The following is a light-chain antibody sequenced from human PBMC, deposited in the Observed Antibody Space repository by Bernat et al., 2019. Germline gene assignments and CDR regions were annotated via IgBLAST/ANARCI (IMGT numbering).Light chain of an antibody. CDR1: QVISCY. CDR2: ATS. Sequence: DIQFTQSPSFLSASVGDRVTITCRASQVISCYLAWYQQKPGEAPTLLIYATSTLQSGVPSRFSGSGSGTVFTLSISSLQPEDFATYYCQQSYGYPRTFGQGTKVEI. J-gene: IGKJ1*01. V-gene: IGKV1-9*01. CDR3: QQSYGYPRT.